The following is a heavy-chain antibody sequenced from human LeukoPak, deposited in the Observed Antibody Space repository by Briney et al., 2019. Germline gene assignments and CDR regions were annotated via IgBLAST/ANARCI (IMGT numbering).Heavy chain of an antibody. D-gene: IGHD6-19*01. J-gene: IGHJ4*02. CDR1: GGSISNYY. CDR2: VYSSGST. V-gene: IGHV4-59*08. CDR3: ARQSSGWYYFDY. Sequence: SETLSLTCTVSGGSISNYYWSWIRQPPGKGLEWIGDVYSSGSTKFNPSLKSRVTISVDTSKNQFSLKLSSVTAADTAVYYCARQSSGWYYFDYWGQGTLVTVSS.